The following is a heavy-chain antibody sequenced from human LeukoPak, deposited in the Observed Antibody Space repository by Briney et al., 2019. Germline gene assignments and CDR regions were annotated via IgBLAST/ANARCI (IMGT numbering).Heavy chain of an antibody. CDR2: ISGSGGST. Sequence: GGSLRLSCAASGFTFSSYAMSWVRQAPGKGLEWVSAISGSGGSTYYAGSVKGRFTISRDNSKNTLYLQMNSLRAEDTAVYYCAKPLFGFRAVAGIFDYWGQGTLVTVSS. V-gene: IGHV3-23*01. D-gene: IGHD6-19*01. J-gene: IGHJ4*02. CDR1: GFTFSSYA. CDR3: AKPLFGFRAVAGIFDY.